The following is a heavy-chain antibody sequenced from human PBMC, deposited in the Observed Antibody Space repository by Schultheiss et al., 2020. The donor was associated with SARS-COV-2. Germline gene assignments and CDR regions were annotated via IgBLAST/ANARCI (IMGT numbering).Heavy chain of an antibody. CDR2: IYYSGST. CDR3: VGGAHYYYYGMDV. D-gene: IGHD3-16*01. J-gene: IGHJ6*02. V-gene: IGHV4-38-2*01. CDR1: GYSISSGYY. Sequence: SETLSLTCAVSGYSISSGYYWGWIRQPPGKGLEWIGYIYYSGSTYYNPSLKSRVTISVDTSKNQFSLKLSSVTAADTAVYYCVGGAHYYYYGMDVWGQGTTVTVSS.